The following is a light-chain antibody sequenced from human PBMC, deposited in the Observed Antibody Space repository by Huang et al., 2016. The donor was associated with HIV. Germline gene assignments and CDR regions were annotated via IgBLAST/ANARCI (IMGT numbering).Light chain of an antibody. J-gene: IGKJ3*01. V-gene: IGKV4-1*01. CDR2: WAS. CDR3: QQYYTTPGT. Sequence: DIVLTQSPDSLAVSLGERATINCSSSRSILYNSNNKNYLAWHQQKPGQSPKLLIYWASTRESGVPDRFSGSGSETEFTLTISSLQAEDVAVYFCQQYYTTPGTFGPGTTVHIK. CDR1: RSILYNSNNKNY.